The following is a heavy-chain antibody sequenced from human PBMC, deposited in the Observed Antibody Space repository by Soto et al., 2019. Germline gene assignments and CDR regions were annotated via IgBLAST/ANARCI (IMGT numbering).Heavy chain of an antibody. D-gene: IGHD1-26*01. CDR2: ISAYNGNT. V-gene: IGHV1-18*01. CDR3: ARDHASEWELFHDAFDI. J-gene: IGHJ3*02. CDR1: GYTFTSYG. Sequence: ASVKVSCKASGYTFTSYGISWVRQAPGQGLEWMGWISAYNGNTNYAQKLQGRVTMTTDTSTSTAYMELRSLTSDDTAVYYCARDHASEWELFHDAFDIWGQGTMVTVSS.